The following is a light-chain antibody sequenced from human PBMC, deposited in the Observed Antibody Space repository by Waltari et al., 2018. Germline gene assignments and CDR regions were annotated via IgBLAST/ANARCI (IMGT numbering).Light chain of an antibody. V-gene: IGLV2-23*01. Sequence: QSALTQPASVSGSPGQSITLSCTGTSSDVGSYNLVSWYQRHPGKIPKLIIYEDTKRPSVVSCGVSGSKSGNTASLTISGRQAEDEADYHCCAHAGSGIWVFGGGTKLTVL. CDR3: CAHAGSGIWV. CDR2: EDT. CDR1: SSDVGSYNL. J-gene: IGLJ3*02.